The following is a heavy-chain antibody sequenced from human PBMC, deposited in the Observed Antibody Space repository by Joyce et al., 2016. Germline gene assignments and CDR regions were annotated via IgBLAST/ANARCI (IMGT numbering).Heavy chain of an antibody. D-gene: IGHD3-10*01. Sequence: QVQLQESGPGLVKPSQTLSLTCTVSGGSITSSGYYWSWIRQPPGKGLEWIGYIYDSGSTYYNPSLKSRVNISMDTYENQFSLKLSSVTAADTAVYYCAADPRGLLWFGELYYWGQGTLVTVSS. CDR3: AADPRGLLWFGELYY. V-gene: IGHV4-31*03. J-gene: IGHJ4*02. CDR1: GGSITSSGYY. CDR2: IYDSGST.